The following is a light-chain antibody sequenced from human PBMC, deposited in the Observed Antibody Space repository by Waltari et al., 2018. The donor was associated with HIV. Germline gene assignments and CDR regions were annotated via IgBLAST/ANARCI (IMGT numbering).Light chain of an antibody. CDR1: DPHIASDV. Sequence: QYVLTQQPSAYGTPGTRVTIRCSGSDPHIASDVVPSYQQLPGTAPKLLIYSNHPRPSGVPDRFSGSKSGTSASLAISGLQSEDEGSYYCAAWDATLKALLFGGGTKLTVL. V-gene: IGLV1-44*01. CDR2: SNH. CDR3: AAWDATLKALL. J-gene: IGLJ2*01.